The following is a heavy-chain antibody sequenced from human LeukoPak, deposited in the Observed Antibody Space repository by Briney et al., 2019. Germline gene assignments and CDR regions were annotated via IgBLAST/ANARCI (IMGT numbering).Heavy chain of an antibody. D-gene: IGHD3-10*01. Sequence: GGSLRLSCTASGFTFSGYPIHWVRQAPGKGLEWVAVISYDGSNKYYADSVKGRFTISRDNSKNTLYLQMNSLRAEDAAVYYCARAGPPEEDSFYAGNYFDYWGQGTLVTVSS. V-gene: IGHV3-30-3*01. CDR1: GFTFSGYP. CDR2: ISYDGSNK. CDR3: ARAGPPEEDSFYAGNYFDY. J-gene: IGHJ4*02.